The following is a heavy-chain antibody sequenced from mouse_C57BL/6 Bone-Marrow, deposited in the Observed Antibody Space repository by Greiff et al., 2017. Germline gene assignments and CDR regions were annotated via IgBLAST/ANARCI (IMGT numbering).Heavy chain of an antibody. CDR3: ARGGDFTTVVALYYAMDY. CDR2: IDPNRGGT. CDR1: GYTFTSYW. Sequence: QVQLQQPGAELVKPGASVKLSCKASGYTFTSYWMHWVKQRPGRGLEWIGRIDPNRGGTKYNEKFKSKATLTVDKPSSTAYMQLNRLTSEDSAVYYCARGGDFTTVVALYYAMDYWGKGTSVTVSS. J-gene: IGHJ4*01. D-gene: IGHD1-1*01. V-gene: IGHV1-72*01.